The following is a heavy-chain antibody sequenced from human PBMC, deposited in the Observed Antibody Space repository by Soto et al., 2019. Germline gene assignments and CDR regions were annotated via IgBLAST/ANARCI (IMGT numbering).Heavy chain of an antibody. Sequence: VGSLRLSCAASGFTFSSYGMHWVRQAPGKGLEWVAVIWYDGSNKYYADSVKGRFTISRDNSKNTLYLQMNSLRAEDTAVYYCARDRYYYDSSGYYYSYWGQGTLVTVSS. D-gene: IGHD3-22*01. CDR1: GFTFSSYG. CDR3: ARDRYYYDSSGYYYSY. J-gene: IGHJ4*02. CDR2: IWYDGSNK. V-gene: IGHV3-33*01.